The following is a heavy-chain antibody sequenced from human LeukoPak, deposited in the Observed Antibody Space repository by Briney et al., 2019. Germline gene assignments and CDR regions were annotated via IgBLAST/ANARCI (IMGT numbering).Heavy chain of an antibody. D-gene: IGHD3-22*01. Sequence: GGSLRLSCAASGFTFSSYSMNWVRQAPGKGLEWVSSISSSSSYIYYADSVKGRFTISRDNSKNTLYLQMNSLRAEDTAVYYCARGAYYYDSSSTGGAFDIWGQGTMVIVSS. V-gene: IGHV3-21*01. CDR1: GFTFSSYS. CDR3: ARGAYYYDSSSTGGAFDI. J-gene: IGHJ3*02. CDR2: ISSSSSYI.